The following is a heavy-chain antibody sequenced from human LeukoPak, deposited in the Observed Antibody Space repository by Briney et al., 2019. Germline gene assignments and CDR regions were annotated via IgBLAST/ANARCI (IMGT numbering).Heavy chain of an antibody. Sequence: GGSLRLSCAASGLTFSSYGMHWVRQAPGKGLEWVAVISYDGSNKYYADSVKGRFTISRDNSKNTLYLQMNSLRAEDTAVYYCAKSEGLTLDYWGQGTLVTVSS. V-gene: IGHV3-30*18. CDR3: AKSEGLTLDY. CDR2: ISYDGSNK. D-gene: IGHD3/OR15-3a*01. J-gene: IGHJ4*02. CDR1: GLTFSSYG.